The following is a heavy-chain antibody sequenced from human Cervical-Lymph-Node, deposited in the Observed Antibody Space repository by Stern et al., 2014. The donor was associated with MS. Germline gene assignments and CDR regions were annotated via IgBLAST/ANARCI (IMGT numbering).Heavy chain of an antibody. D-gene: IGHD3-3*01. J-gene: IGHJ6*02. CDR1: GDSISTSNW. CDR3: ARWRGDFYYYGMDV. CDR2: IYHSGST. V-gene: IGHV4-4*02. Sequence: QVQLQESGPGLVKSSGTLSLTCVVSGDSISTSNWWSWVRQPPGKGLEWSWEIYHSGSTKYNPSLKRRVTLAVDKSKNQFSLKMTSLTAADTAVYYCARWRGDFYYYGMDVWGQGTTVTVSS.